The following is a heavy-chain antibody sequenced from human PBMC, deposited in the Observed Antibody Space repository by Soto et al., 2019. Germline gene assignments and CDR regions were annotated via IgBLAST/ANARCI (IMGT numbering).Heavy chain of an antibody. CDR2: ISGSGGST. V-gene: IGHV3-23*01. D-gene: IGHD2-2*01. CDR1: GFTFSSYA. CDR3: ARVSVVVPAAALDP. J-gene: IGHJ5*02. Sequence: EVQLLESGGGLVQPGGSLRLSCAASGFTFSSYAMSWVRQAPGKGLEWVSAISGSGGSTYYADSVKGRFTISRDNSKNTLYLQMNSLRAEDTAVYYCARVSVVVPAAALDPWGQGTLVTVSS.